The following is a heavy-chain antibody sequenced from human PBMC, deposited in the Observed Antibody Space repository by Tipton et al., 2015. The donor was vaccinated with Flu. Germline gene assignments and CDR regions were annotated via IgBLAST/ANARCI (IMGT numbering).Heavy chain of an antibody. V-gene: IGHV4-59*01. CDR3: ARDRAFWGRNHDAFDI. Sequence: GLVKPSETLSLTCTVSGGSISSYYWGWIRQPPGKGLEWIGYIYYSGSTNYNPSLKSRVTISVDTSKNQFSLKLSSVTAADTAVYYCARDRAFWGRNHDAFDIWGQGTMVTVSS. CDR1: GGSISSYY. D-gene: IGHD3-16*01. CDR2: IYYSGST. J-gene: IGHJ3*02.